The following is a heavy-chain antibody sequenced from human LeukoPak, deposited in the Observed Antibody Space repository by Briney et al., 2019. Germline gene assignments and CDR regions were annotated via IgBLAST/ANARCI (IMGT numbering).Heavy chain of an antibody. V-gene: IGHV3-7*03. Sequence: GGSLRLSCAASEFTFSNQWMTWVRQAPGKGLEWVANIQPDGSEKDYVGSVRGRFTISRDNAKNSLYLQMNSLRAEDTAVYYCARAGDYDAFDIWGQGTMVTVSS. CDR1: EFTFSNQW. D-gene: IGHD4-17*01. CDR3: ARAGDYDAFDI. J-gene: IGHJ3*02. CDR2: IQPDGSEK.